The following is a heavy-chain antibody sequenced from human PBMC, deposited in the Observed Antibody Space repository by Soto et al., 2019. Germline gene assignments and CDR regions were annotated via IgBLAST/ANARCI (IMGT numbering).Heavy chain of an antibody. CDR1: GGSISSGDYY. D-gene: IGHD6-19*01. Sequence: SETLSLTCTVSGGSISSGDYYWSWIRQPPGKGLEWIEYIYYSGSIYYNPSLKSRVIISVDTSKNQFSLKLSSVTAADTAVYYCARGGAAVSFYYGMDVWGQGTTVTVSS. CDR3: ARGGAAVSFYYGMDV. J-gene: IGHJ6*02. CDR2: IYYSGSI. V-gene: IGHV4-30-4*01.